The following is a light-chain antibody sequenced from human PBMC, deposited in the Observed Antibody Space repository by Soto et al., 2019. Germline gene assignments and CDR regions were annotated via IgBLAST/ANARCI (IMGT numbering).Light chain of an antibody. CDR3: HSRA. Sequence: DIQMTQSPSTLSASVGDRVTITCRASQTISSWLAWYQQKPGKAPKLLIYKASTLKSGVPSRFSGSGSETEFTLTISRLQPDGFATYFCHSRAFGQGTRLEIK. J-gene: IGKJ5*01. CDR1: QTISSW. CDR2: KAS. V-gene: IGKV1-5*03.